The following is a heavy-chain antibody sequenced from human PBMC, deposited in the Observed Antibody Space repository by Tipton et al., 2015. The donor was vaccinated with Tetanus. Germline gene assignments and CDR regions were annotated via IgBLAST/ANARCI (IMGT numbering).Heavy chain of an antibody. Sequence: TLSLTCTVSGGSISSYYWSWIRQPPGKGLEWIGYIYYSGSTNYNPSLKSRVTISVDTSKNQFSLKLSSVTAADTAVYYGARDRGDFWGGEEGFGPWGQGTLSPSPQ. CDR2: IYYSGST. V-gene: IGHV4-59*01. CDR1: GGSISSYY. D-gene: IGHD3-3*01. J-gene: IGHJ5*02. CDR3: ARDRGDFWGGEEGFGP.